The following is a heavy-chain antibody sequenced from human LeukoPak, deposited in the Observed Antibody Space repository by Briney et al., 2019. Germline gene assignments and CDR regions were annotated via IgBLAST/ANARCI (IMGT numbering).Heavy chain of an antibody. CDR1: GYTFTSYG. Sequence: ASVKVSCKASGYTFTSYGISWVRQAPGQGLEWMGWISAYNRNTNYAQKLQGRVTMTTDTSTSTAYMELRSLRSDDTAVYYCARAYSGTLAAEYFQHWGQGTLVTVSS. D-gene: IGHD5-12*01. V-gene: IGHV1-18*01. J-gene: IGHJ1*01. CDR3: ARAYSGTLAAEYFQH. CDR2: ISAYNRNT.